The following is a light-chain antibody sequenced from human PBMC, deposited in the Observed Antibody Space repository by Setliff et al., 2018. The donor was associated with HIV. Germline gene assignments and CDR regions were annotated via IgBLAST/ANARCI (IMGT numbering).Light chain of an antibody. CDR1: SSDVGGYNY. CDR3: SSYTSSTPLYV. CDR2: AVS. Sequence: QSVLTQPASVSGSPGQSITISCTGTSSDVGGYNYVSWYQQHPGKAPKLMISAVSNRPSGVSNRFSGSKSGYTASLTISGLQAEDEADYYCSSYTSSTPLYVFGTGTKVT. J-gene: IGLJ1*01. V-gene: IGLV2-14*03.